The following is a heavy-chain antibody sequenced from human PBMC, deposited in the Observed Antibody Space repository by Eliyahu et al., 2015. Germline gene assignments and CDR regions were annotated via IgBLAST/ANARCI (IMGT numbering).Heavy chain of an antibody. CDR2: IIYRGNT. Sequence: QVHLQESGPGLVKPSETLSLXCTXSGGSITDXYWNLFRQSPGXGLEWMGYIIYRGNTFFNSSLESRVTMSLDTSRNEVFLRLRSATAADTAIYYCARGWRGYSYAFDSWGQGTLVTVSS. CDR1: GGSITDXY. V-gene: IGHV4-59*01. CDR3: ARGWRGYSYAFDS. D-gene: IGHD5-18*01. J-gene: IGHJ4*02.